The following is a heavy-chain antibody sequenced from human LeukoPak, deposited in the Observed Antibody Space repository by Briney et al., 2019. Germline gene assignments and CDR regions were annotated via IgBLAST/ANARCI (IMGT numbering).Heavy chain of an antibody. V-gene: IGHV3-64*01. J-gene: IGHJ4*02. D-gene: IGHD2-2*01. CDR1: GFTFNSYA. Sequence: GGSLRLSCAASGFTFNSYAMHRVRQAPGKGLEYVSAISSNGGSTYYANSVKGRFTISRDNSKNTLYLQMGSLRAEDMAVYYCARGYCSSTSCYSTAIDYWGQGTLVTVSS. CDR2: ISSNGGST. CDR3: ARGYCSSTSCYSTAIDY.